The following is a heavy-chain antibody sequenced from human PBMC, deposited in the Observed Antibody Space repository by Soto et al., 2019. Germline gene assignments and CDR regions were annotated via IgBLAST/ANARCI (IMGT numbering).Heavy chain of an antibody. CDR3: ARTSAFGELFDY. V-gene: IGHV4-59*08. J-gene: IGHJ4*02. CDR1: GGSISSYY. CDR2: IYYSGST. D-gene: IGHD3-10*01. Sequence: PSETLSLTCTVSGGSISSYYWSWIRQPPGKGLEWIGYIYYSGSTNYNPSLKSRVTISVDTSKNQFSLKLSSVTAADTAVYYCARTSAFGELFDYWGQGTLVTVSS.